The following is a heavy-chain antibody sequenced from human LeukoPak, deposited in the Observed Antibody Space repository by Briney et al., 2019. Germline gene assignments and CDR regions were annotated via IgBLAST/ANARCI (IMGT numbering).Heavy chain of an antibody. CDR2: INPSSRST. V-gene: IGHV1-46*01. CDR3: ASSDCSGGSCFILDY. CDR1: GYTFSTYY. J-gene: IGHJ4*02. Sequence: ASVKVSCKASGYTFSTYYLHWVRQAPGQGLEWMGLINPSSRSTTYAQTFEGRVTMTSDTSTSTVYMELSRLRSEDTAVYYCASSDCSGGSCFILDYWGQGTLVTVSS. D-gene: IGHD2-15*01.